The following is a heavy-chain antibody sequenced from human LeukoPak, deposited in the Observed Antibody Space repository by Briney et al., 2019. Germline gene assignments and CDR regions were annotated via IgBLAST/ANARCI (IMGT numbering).Heavy chain of an antibody. CDR3: ARMDDCGSTDCSAFDY. CDR1: GGYLSSYY. J-gene: IGHJ4*02. V-gene: IGHV4-59*01. D-gene: IGHD2-2*01. Sequence: SETLSLTCTVSGGYLSSYYWDWIRQPPGKGLEWIGYIYYSGSTNYNPSLKSRVTISIDTSKNQFSLKLSSVTAADTAVYYCARMDDCGSTDCSAFDYWGQGTLVPVSS. CDR2: IYYSGST.